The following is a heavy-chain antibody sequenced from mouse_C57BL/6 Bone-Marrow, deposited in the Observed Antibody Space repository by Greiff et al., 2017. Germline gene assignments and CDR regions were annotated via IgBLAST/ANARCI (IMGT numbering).Heavy chain of an antibody. CDR3: ARGRYGYSWFAY. Sequence: QVQLQQPGAELVRPGTSVKLSCKASGYTFTSYWMHWVKQRPGQGLEWIGVIDPSDSYTNYNQKFKGKATLPVDTSSSTAYMQLSSLTSEDSAVYYCARGRYGYSWFAYWGQGTLVTVSA. CDR2: IDPSDSYT. J-gene: IGHJ3*01. V-gene: IGHV1-59*01. D-gene: IGHD2-2*01. CDR1: GYTFTSYW.